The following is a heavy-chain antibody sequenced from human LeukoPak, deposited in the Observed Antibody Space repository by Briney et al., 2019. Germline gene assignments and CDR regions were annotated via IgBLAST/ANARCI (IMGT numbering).Heavy chain of an antibody. D-gene: IGHD2-15*01. V-gene: IGHV3-21*01. Sequence: GGSLRLSCAASGFTFSSYEMNWVRQAPGKGLEWVSSITSNSYTYYADSVKGRFTISRDNAKNSLYLQMNSLRVEDTAVYYCARGWSLVYWGQGTLVTVSS. CDR3: ARGWSLVY. CDR1: GFTFSSYE. CDR2: ITSNSYT. J-gene: IGHJ4*02.